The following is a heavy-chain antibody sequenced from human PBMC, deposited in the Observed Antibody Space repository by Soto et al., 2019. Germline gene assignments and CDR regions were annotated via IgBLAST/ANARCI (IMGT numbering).Heavy chain of an antibody. J-gene: IGHJ4*02. V-gene: IGHV1-2*02. CDR3: AGDIVATITRFDY. Sequence: ASVKVSCKASGYTFTGYYMHWVRQAPGQWLEWMGWINPNSGGTNYAQKFQGRVTMTRDTSISTAYMELSRLRSDDTAVYYCAGDIVATITRFDYWGQGTLVTVSS. CDR1: GYTFTGYY. CDR2: INPNSGGT. D-gene: IGHD5-12*01.